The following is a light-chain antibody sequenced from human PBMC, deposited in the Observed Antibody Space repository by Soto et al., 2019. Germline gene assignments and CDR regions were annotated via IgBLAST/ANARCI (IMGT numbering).Light chain of an antibody. Sequence: QSVLSQPASVSGSPGQSITISCIGTSSDVDYYKSVSWYQHHPGKAPKLLIYDVSLRPSGVSNRFSGSKSGNTASLTISGLQSDDEAVYYCSSYTRSSPVFGTATKVTVL. CDR3: SSYTRSSPV. V-gene: IGLV2-14*01. CDR2: DVS. J-gene: IGLJ1*01. CDR1: SSDVDYYKS.